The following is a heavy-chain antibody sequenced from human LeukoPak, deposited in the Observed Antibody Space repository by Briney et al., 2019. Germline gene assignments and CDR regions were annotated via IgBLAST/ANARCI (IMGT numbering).Heavy chain of an antibody. CDR3: VRDLDTTMAARYLFES. J-gene: IGHJ4*02. D-gene: IGHD5-18*01. V-gene: IGHV4-61*02. CDR1: GGSISSGSYY. CDR2: IYASGST. Sequence: SETLSLTCSVSGGSISSGSYYWSWIRQPAGKGLEWIGRIYASGSTNYNPSLKSRLTISVDTSKNQFSLKLSSVTAADTAVYYCVRDLDTTMAARYLFESWGQGTLVTVSS.